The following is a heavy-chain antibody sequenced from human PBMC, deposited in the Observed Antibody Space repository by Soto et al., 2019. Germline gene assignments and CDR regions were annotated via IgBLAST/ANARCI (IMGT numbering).Heavy chain of an antibody. Sequence: GASVKVSCKASGYTFTGYYMHWVRQAPGQGLERMGWINPNSGGTNYAQKFQGWATMTRDTSISTAYMELSRLRSDDTAVYYCARAPQYYYDSSGSTDYGMDVWGQGTTVTVSS. D-gene: IGHD3-22*01. CDR1: GYTFTGYY. CDR3: ARAPQYYYDSSGSTDYGMDV. J-gene: IGHJ6*02. CDR2: INPNSGGT. V-gene: IGHV1-2*04.